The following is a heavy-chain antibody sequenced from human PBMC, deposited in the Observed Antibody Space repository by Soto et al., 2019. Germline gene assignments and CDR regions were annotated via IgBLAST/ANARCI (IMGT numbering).Heavy chain of an antibody. CDR1: GFTFSSYA. D-gene: IGHD3-3*01. CDR3: ARDQVFWSGSLVYYYYGMDV. V-gene: IGHV3-30-3*01. CDR2: ISYDGSNK. Sequence: GGSLRLSCAASGFTFSSYAMHWVRQAPGKGLEWVAVISYDGSNKYYADSVKGRFTISRDNSKNTLYLQMNSLRAEDTAVYYCARDQVFWSGSLVYYYYGMDVWGQGTTVTGSS. J-gene: IGHJ6*02.